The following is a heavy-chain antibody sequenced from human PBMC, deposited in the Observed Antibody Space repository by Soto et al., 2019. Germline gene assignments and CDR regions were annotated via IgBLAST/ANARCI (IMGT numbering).Heavy chain of an antibody. V-gene: IGHV3-30*18. Sequence: PGGSLRLSCAASGFTFSSYGMHWVRQAPGKGLEWVAVISYDGSNKYYADSVKGRFTISRDNSKTTLYLQMNSLRAEDTAVYYCAKGEKHYYGSGSSTYYYYGMDVWGQGATVTVSS. D-gene: IGHD3-10*01. CDR3: AKGEKHYYGSGSSTYYYYGMDV. CDR2: ISYDGSNK. J-gene: IGHJ6*02. CDR1: GFTFSSYG.